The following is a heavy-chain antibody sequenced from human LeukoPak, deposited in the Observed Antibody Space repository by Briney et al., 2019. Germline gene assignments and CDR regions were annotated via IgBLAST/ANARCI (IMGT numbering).Heavy chain of an antibody. CDR1: GFTFSSYA. Sequence: GGSLRLSCAASGFTFSSYAMSWVRQAPGKGLEWVGRIKSKTDGGTTDYAAPVKGRFTISRDDSKNTPYLQMNSLKTEDTAVYYCTTDWYYYDSSGYYIPSSFDYWGQGTLVTVSS. D-gene: IGHD3-22*01. V-gene: IGHV3-15*01. CDR2: IKSKTDGGTT. CDR3: TTDWYYYDSSGYYIPSSFDY. J-gene: IGHJ4*02.